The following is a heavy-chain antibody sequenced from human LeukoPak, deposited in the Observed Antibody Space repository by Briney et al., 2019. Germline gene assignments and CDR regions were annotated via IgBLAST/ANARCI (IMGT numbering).Heavy chain of an antibody. D-gene: IGHD5-12*01. CDR1: GFSLSTSGVG. Sequence: SGPTLVNPTQTLTLTCTFSGFSLSTSGVGVGWIRQPPGKALEWLADIYWNDDKRYSPSLKSRLTISKDTSKNQVVLTMTNMDPVDTATYYCARSYSDYDYFNNWFDPWGQGTLVTVSS. CDR2: IYWNDDK. J-gene: IGHJ5*02. CDR3: ARSYSDYDYFNNWFDP. V-gene: IGHV2-5*01.